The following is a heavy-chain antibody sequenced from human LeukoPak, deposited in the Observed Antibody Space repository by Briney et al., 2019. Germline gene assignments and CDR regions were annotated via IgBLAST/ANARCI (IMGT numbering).Heavy chain of an antibody. CDR3: AGRSGRWYINAFDI. CDR1: GGTFSSYA. CDR2: IIPIFGTA. V-gene: IGHV1-69*13. J-gene: IGHJ3*02. Sequence: GASVKVSCKASGGTFSSYAISWVRQAPGQGLEWMGGIIPIFGTANYAQKFQGRVTITADESTSTAYMELSSLRSEDTAVYYCAGRSGRWYINAFDIWGQGTMVTVSS. D-gene: IGHD6-13*01.